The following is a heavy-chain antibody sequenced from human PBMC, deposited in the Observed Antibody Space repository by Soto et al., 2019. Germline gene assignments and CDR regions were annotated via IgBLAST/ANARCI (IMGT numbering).Heavy chain of an antibody. Sequence: GASVKVSCKASGYTFTSYGISWVRQAPGQGLEWMGWISAYNGNTNYAQKLQGRVTMTTDTSTSTAYMELRSLRSDDTAVYYCARDSRTYYDFWSGYQSFDPWGQGTLVTVSS. D-gene: IGHD3-3*01. V-gene: IGHV1-18*01. J-gene: IGHJ5*02. CDR2: ISAYNGNT. CDR3: ARDSRTYYDFWSGYQSFDP. CDR1: GYTFTSYG.